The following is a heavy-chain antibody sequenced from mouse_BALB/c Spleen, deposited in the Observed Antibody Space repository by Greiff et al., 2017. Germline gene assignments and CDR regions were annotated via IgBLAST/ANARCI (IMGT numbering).Heavy chain of an antibody. CDR2: ISSGSSTI. CDR1: GFTFSSFG. Sequence: EVHLVESGGGLVQPGGSRKLSCAASGFTFSSFGMHWVRQAPEKGLEWVAYISSGSSTIYYADTVKGRFTISRDNPKNTLFLQMTSLRSEDTAMYYCARRGPFPYAMEYWGQGTSVTVSS. CDR3: ARRGPFPYAMEY. V-gene: IGHV5-17*02. J-gene: IGHJ4*01.